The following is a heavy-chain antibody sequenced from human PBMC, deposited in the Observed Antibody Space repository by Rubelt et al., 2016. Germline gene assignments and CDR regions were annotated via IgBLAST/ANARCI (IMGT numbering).Heavy chain of an antibody. V-gene: IGHV4-39*07. J-gene: IGHJ2*01. Sequence: SGSTYYNPSLKSRVTISVDKSKNQFSLKLSSVTAADTAVYYCARASGSYLKYFDLWGRGTLVTVSS. D-gene: IGHD1-26*01. CDR2: SGST. CDR3: ARASGSYLKYFDL.